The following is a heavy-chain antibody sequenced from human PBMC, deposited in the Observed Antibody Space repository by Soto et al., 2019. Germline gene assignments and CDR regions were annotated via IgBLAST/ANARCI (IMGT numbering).Heavy chain of an antibody. D-gene: IGHD2-8*01. CDR1: GFTFSSYG. J-gene: IGHJ3*02. V-gene: IGHV3-30*18. CDR3: AKGLMLRGRTGDAFDI. Sequence: VGSLRLSCAASGFTFSSYGMHWVRQAPGKGLEWVAVISYDGSNKYYADSVKGRFTISRDNSKNTLYLQMNSLRAEDTAVYYCAKGLMLRGRTGDAFDIWGQGTMVTVSS. CDR2: ISYDGSNK.